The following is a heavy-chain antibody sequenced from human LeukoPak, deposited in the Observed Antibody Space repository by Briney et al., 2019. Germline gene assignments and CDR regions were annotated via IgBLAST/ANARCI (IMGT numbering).Heavy chain of an antibody. J-gene: IGHJ6*03. D-gene: IGHD3-22*01. CDR3: ARDRRDYYDSSGRYYYYYYMDV. Sequence: SETLSLTCTVSGGSVSSYYWSWIRQPPGKGLEWIGYIYYSGSTNYNPSLKSRVTISVDTSKNQFSLKLSSVTAADTAVYYCARDRRDYYDSSGRYYYYYYMDVWGKGTTVTISS. V-gene: IGHV4-59*02. CDR2: IYYSGST. CDR1: GGSVSSYY.